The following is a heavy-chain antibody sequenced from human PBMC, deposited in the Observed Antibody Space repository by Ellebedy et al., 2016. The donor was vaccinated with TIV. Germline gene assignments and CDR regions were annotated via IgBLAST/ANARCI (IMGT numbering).Heavy chain of an antibody. J-gene: IGHJ6*03. CDR1: GFTFSDCG. CDR2: ISSTSSSI. CDR3: ARIPGVAVAGRDYYYYMDV. Sequence: GGSLRLXCVASGFTFSDCGMNWVRQAPGKGLEWVSSISSTSSSIYYADSVQGRFTISRHNAKNSLYLQMNNLRVEDTAVYYCARIPGVAVAGRDYYYYMDVWGKGTTVTVSS. V-gene: IGHV3-21*01. D-gene: IGHD6-19*01.